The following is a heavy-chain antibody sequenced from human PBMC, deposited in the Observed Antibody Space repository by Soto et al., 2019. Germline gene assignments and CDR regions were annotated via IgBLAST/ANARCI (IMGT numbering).Heavy chain of an antibody. CDR2: IHPSGTT. Sequence: QVQLQQWGAGLLKPSETLSLTCAVYGGSFSDHYCTWIRQSPGKGLEWIGEIHPSGTTNYNPSLESRLTISIDPSKTEFSLRLSSVTAADTAVYYCARGRDAYKGGNYWGQGTLVSVSS. V-gene: IGHV4-34*01. J-gene: IGHJ4*02. CDR3: ARGRDAYKGGNY. D-gene: IGHD3-16*01. CDR1: GGSFSDHY.